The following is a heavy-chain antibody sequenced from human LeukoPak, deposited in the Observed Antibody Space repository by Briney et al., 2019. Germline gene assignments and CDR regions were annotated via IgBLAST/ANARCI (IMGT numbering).Heavy chain of an antibody. V-gene: IGHV4-34*01. Sequence: SETLSLTCAVYGGSFSGYYWSWIRQPPGKGLEWIGEINHSGSTNYNPSLKSRVTISVDTSKNQFSLKLSSVTAADTAVYYCARGIAAXRSSIRGLDYWGQGTLVTVS. CDR3: ARGIAAXRSSIRGLDY. J-gene: IGHJ4*02. CDR2: INHSGST. CDR1: GGSFSGYY. D-gene: IGHD6-6*01.